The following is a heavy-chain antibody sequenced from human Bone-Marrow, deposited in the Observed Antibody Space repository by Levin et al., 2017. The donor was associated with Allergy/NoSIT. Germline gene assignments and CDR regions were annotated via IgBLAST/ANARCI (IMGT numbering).Heavy chain of an antibody. J-gene: IGHJ3*02. CDR2: INPSGGSP. Sequence: GASVKVSCKASGYTFTSYYMHWVRQAPGQGLEWMGIINPSGGSPTYAQKFQGRVTMTRDTSTSTVYMELSSLRSEDTAVYYWAREFVVVVVATAPPRDSDAFDIWGQGTMVTVSS. V-gene: IGHV1-46*01. CDR1: GYTFTSYY. D-gene: IGHD2-15*01. CDR3: AREFVVVVVATAPPRDSDAFDI.